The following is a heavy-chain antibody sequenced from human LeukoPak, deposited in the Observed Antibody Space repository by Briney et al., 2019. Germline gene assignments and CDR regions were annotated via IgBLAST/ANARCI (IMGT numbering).Heavy chain of an antibody. CDR1: GFTFSSYW. CDR2: IKQDGSEK. Sequence: GGSLRLPCAASGFTFSSYWMSWVRQAPGKGLEWVANIKQDGSEKYYVDSVKGRFTISRDNVKNSLYLQMNSLRAEETAVYYCARYSAAAGTGSWFDPWGQGTLVTVSS. V-gene: IGHV3-7*01. J-gene: IGHJ5*02. D-gene: IGHD6-13*01. CDR3: ARYSAAAGTGSWFDP.